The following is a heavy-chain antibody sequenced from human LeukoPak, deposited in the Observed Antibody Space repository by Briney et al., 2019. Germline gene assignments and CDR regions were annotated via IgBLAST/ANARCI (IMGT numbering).Heavy chain of an antibody. CDR3: ARDIVVVVAATAKDYYFDY. CDR1: GYTFTGYY. Sequence: ASVKVSCKASGYTFTGYYMHWVRQAPGQGLEWMGWINPNSGGTNYAQKFQGRVTMTRDTSFSTAYMELSRLRSDDTAVYYCARDIVVVVAATAKDYYFDYWGQGTLVTVSS. J-gene: IGHJ4*02. CDR2: INPNSGGT. V-gene: IGHV1-2*02. D-gene: IGHD2-15*01.